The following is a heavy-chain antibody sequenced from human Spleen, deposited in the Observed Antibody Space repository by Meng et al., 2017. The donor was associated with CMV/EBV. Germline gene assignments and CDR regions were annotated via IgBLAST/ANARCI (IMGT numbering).Heavy chain of an antibody. CDR3: AVVGATTGSQYYYYGMDV. V-gene: IGHV3-21*01. Sequence: GGSLRLSCAASEFTFSSYSMNWVRQAPGKGLEWVSSISSSSSYIYYADSVKGRFTISRDNAKNSLYLQMNSLRAEDTAVYYCAVVGATTGSQYYYYGMDVWGQGTTVTVSS. CDR1: EFTFSSYS. J-gene: IGHJ6*02. D-gene: IGHD1-26*01. CDR2: ISSSSSYI.